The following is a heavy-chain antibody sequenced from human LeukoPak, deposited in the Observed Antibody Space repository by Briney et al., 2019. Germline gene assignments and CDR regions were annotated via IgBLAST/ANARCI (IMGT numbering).Heavy chain of an antibody. CDR2: IYYSGST. CDR3: ARMIAAAGTGVYYYGMDV. Sequence: SETLSLTCTVSGGSISSGGYYWSWIRQHPGKGLEWIGYIYYSGSTYYNPSLKSRVTISVDTSKNQFSLKLSSVTAADTAVYYCARMIAAAGTGVYYYGMDVWGQGTTVTVSS. V-gene: IGHV4-31*03. CDR1: GGSISSGGYY. J-gene: IGHJ6*02. D-gene: IGHD6-13*01.